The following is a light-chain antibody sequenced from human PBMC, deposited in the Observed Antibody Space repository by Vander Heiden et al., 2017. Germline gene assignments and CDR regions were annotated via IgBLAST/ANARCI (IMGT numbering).Light chain of an antibody. CDR1: QSVSSY. J-gene: IGKJ2*01. Sequence: EIVLTQSPATLSLSPGERATLSCRASQSVSSYLAWYQQKPGQAPRLLIYDASNRATGIPARFSGSGSGTDFTLTISSLEPEDFAVDYCQQRSNWPPEYTFGQGTKLEI. CDR3: QQRSNWPPEYT. CDR2: DAS. V-gene: IGKV3-11*01.